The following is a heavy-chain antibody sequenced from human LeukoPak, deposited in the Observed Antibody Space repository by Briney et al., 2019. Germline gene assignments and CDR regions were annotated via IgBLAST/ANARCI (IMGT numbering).Heavy chain of an antibody. Sequence: PGGSLRLSCVGSGFTFSSYSMNWVRQTPGKGLEWVSYISGSSSPIFYADSVKGRFTVSRDNAKNSLYLQMNSLRAEDTAMYYCASEPAAAGKNWFDPWGQGTLVTVSS. CDR1: GFTFSSYS. CDR2: ISGSSSPI. CDR3: ASEPAAAGKNWFDP. J-gene: IGHJ5*02. D-gene: IGHD6-25*01. V-gene: IGHV3-48*04.